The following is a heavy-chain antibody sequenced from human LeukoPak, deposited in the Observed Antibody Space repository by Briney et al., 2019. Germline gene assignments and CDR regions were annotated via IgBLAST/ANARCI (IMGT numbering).Heavy chain of an antibody. CDR1: GFTLSSYD. J-gene: IGHJ3*01. CDR3: ARVDVFDL. Sequence: GGSLRLSCAASGFTLSSYDMNWVRQAPGKGLEWVSYISSSSSYIYYADSVKGRFTISRDNAKNSLYLQMNSLRAEDTAVYYCARVDVFDLWGQGTMVTVSS. CDR2: ISSSSSYI. V-gene: IGHV3-21*01.